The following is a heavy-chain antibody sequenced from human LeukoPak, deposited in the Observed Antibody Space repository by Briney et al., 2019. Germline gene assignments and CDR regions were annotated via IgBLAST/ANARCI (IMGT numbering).Heavy chain of an antibody. CDR3: ASSGYYRTESWFDP. V-gene: IGHV4-38-2*02. J-gene: IGHJ5*02. D-gene: IGHD3-22*01. CDR1: GYSISSGYY. CDR2: IYYNGRST. Sequence: SETLSLTCTVSGYSISSGYYWGWIRQPPGKGLEWIGPIYYNGRSTYYNPSLKSRVTISVDTSKNQFSLRLSSVTAADTAVYYCASSGYYRTESWFDPWGQGTLVTVSS.